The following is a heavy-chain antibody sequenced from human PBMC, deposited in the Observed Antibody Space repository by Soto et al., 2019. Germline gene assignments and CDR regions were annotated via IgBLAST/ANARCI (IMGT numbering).Heavy chain of an antibody. D-gene: IGHD5-12*01. J-gene: IGHJ3*02. CDR2: ISYHGSNK. V-gene: IGHV3-30*18. CDR1: GFTFSTYD. Sequence: QVQLVESGGGVVQPGRSLRLSCAASGFTFSTYDMHWVRQAPGKGLEWVAIISYHGSNKHYADSVKGRLTISRDNSKNMLSLQMNSRRAEDTAVCYCVKDAGDGYNTRGGFDIWGQGTMVTVSS. CDR3: VKDAGDGYNTRGGFDI.